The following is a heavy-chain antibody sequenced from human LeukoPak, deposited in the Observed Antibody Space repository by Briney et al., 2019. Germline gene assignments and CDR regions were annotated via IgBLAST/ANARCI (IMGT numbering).Heavy chain of an antibody. V-gene: IGHV3-66*01. CDR2: IYSGGST. CDR3: ARGSYYFDYGMDV. J-gene: IGHJ6*02. CDR1: GFTVSSNY. Sequence: PGGSLRLSCAASGFTVSSNYMSWVRQAPGKGLEWVSVIYSGGSTYYADSVKGRFTISRDNSKNTLYLQMNSLRAEDTAVYYCARGSYYFDYGMDVWGQGTTVTVSS.